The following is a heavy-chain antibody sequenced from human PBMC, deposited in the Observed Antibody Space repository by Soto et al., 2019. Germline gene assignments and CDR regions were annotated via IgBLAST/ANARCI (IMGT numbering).Heavy chain of an antibody. V-gene: IGHV4-30-4*01. CDR2: IYYSGST. D-gene: IGHD6-6*01. CDR3: ARERPDGARLDP. J-gene: IGHJ5*02. Sequence: QVQLQESGPGLVKPSQTLSLTCTVSGGSISSGDYYWSWIRQPPGKGLEWIGYIYYSGSTYYNPSLMSRVIISVDTSKNQFSLKLSSVTAADTAVYYCARERPDGARLDPWGQGTLVTVSS. CDR1: GGSISSGDYY.